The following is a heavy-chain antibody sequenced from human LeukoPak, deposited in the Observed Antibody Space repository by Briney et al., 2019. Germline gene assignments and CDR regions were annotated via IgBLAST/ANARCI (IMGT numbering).Heavy chain of an antibody. D-gene: IGHD6-19*01. CDR2: ISGSGGST. CDR3: AKDPKYSSGRGGFDY. CDR1: GFTFSNYA. J-gene: IGHJ4*02. Sequence: GGSLRLSCAASGFTFSNYAMSWVRQAPGKGLEWVSAISGSGGSTYYADSVKGRFTISRDNSKNTLYLQMNSLRAEDKAVYYCAKDPKYSSGRGGFDYWGQGTLVTVSS. V-gene: IGHV3-23*01.